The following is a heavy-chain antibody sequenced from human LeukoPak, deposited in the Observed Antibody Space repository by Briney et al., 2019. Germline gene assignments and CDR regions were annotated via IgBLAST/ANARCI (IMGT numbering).Heavy chain of an antibody. V-gene: IGHV4-39*07. D-gene: IGHD3-22*01. Sequence: SETLSLTCTVSGGSISSSSYYWGWIRQPPGKGLEWIGSIYYSGSTYYNPSLKSRVTISVDTSKNQFSLKLSSVTAADTAVYYCARETYYYDSSGYHPYFDYWGQGTLVTVSS. CDR2: IYYSGST. CDR1: GGSISSSSYY. CDR3: ARETYYYDSSGYHPYFDY. J-gene: IGHJ4*02.